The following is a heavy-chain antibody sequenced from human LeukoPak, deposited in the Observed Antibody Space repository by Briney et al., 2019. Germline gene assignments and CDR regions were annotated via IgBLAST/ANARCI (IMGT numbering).Heavy chain of an antibody. CDR1: GYTFTSYG. J-gene: IGHJ4*02. CDR3: AKDQGRGYTYGLYYFDY. D-gene: IGHD5-18*01. CDR2: INPNTGDT. Sequence: EASVKVSCKASGYTFTSYGISWVRQAPGQGLEWMGWINPNTGDTNYAQKFQGRVTMTRDTSSSTAYMELSRLRSDDTAMYYCAKDQGRGYTYGLYYFDYWGQGTLVTVSS. V-gene: IGHV1-2*02.